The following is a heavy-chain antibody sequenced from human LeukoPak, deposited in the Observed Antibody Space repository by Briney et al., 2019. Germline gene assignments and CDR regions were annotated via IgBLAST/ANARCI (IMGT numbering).Heavy chain of an antibody. V-gene: IGHV1-46*01. J-gene: IGHJ4*02. D-gene: IGHD3-16*01. Sequence: VASVKVSCKASGYTFSTHYMHWVRQAPGQGLGWMGVINPSGGDTSYAQKFRGRVTMTRDTSTSTVYMELSSLRSEDTAVYYCARQRAGGIFDYWGQGTLVTVSS. CDR2: INPSGGDT. CDR1: GYTFSTHY. CDR3: ARQRAGGIFDY.